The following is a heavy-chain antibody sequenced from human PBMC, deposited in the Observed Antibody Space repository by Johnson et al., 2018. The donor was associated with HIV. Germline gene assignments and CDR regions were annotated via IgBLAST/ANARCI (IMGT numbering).Heavy chain of an antibody. Sequence: QMHLVESGGGLVQPGGSLRLSCVASGFTFSSFAMSWVRQAPGKGLEWVAFRRYDGSNKYYADSVKGRFTIPRDNSKNTLYLQMNSLRVEDTAVYYCVKEASRGTVTQAPDAFDIWGQGTVVTVSS. CDR2: RRYDGSNK. V-gene: IGHV3-30*02. D-gene: IGHD4-17*01. CDR3: VKEASRGTVTQAPDAFDI. CDR1: GFTFSSFA. J-gene: IGHJ3*02.